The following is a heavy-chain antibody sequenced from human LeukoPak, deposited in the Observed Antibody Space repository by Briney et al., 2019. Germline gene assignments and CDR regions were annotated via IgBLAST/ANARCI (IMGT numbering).Heavy chain of an antibody. V-gene: IGHV3-53*01. CDR1: GFTVSSNY. J-gene: IGHJ4*02. CDR2: IYSGGST. D-gene: IGHD6-13*01. CDR3: ARANGPYSSSWYPALFDY. Sequence: GGSLRLSCAASGFTVSSNYMSWVRWAPGKGLEWVSVIYSGGSTYYADSVKGRFTISRDNSKNTLYLQMNSLRAEDTAVYYCARANGPYSSSWYPALFDYWGQGTLVTVSS.